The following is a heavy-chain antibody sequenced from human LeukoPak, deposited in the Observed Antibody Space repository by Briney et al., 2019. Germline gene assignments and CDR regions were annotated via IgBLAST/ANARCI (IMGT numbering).Heavy chain of an antibody. CDR3: ASKNKLVLDAFDI. V-gene: IGHV3-53*01. Sequence: GGSLRLSCAASGFTVSSNYMSWVRQAPGKGLEWVSVIYSGGSTYYADSVKGRFTIYRDNSKNTLYLQMNSLRAEDTAVYYCASKNKLVLDAFDIWGQGTMVTVSS. CDR2: IYSGGST. D-gene: IGHD6-13*01. J-gene: IGHJ3*02. CDR1: GFTVSSNY.